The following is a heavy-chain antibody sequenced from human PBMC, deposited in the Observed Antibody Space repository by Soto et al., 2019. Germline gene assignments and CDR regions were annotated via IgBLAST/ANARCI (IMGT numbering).Heavy chain of an antibody. V-gene: IGHV3-23*01. CDR1: GFTFSSYA. J-gene: IGHJ4*02. Sequence: EVQLLESGGGLVQPGGSLRLSCAASGFTFSSYAMRWVRQAPGKGLEWVSVISGSGDSTYYADSVKGRFTISRDNSKNTLYLQMNSLRGEDTAVYYCAKDGGFPVTIDFDYWGQGTLVTVSS. CDR3: AKDGGFPVTIDFDY. CDR2: ISGSGDST. D-gene: IGHD4-17*01.